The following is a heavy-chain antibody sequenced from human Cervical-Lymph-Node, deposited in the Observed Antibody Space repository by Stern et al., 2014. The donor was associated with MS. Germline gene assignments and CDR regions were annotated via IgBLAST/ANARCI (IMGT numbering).Heavy chain of an antibody. CDR3: AGDFSPLVF. J-gene: IGHJ4*02. CDR1: GDSMRNYY. CDR2: IYYSGRT. D-gene: IGHD2/OR15-2a*01. Sequence: QVQLQESGPGLVKPSETLSLTCTVSGDSMRNYYWSWIRQSPGKGLEWIGYIYYSGRTNYNPSLKSRVTLSVGTSKNPFHMSLNSVTAADTAVYYCAGDFSPLVFWGQGTLVTVSS. V-gene: IGHV4-59*01.